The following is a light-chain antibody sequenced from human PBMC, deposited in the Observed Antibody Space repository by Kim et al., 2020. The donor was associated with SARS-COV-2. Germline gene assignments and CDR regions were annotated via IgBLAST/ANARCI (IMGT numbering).Light chain of an antibody. V-gene: IGKV1-5*03. CDR3: QQYNNYSPA. Sequence: ASVGDRVTITCRASQSISHWLAWYQQKPGKAPKMLISKASTLESGVPSRFSGSGSGTEFTLTISSLQPDDFATYYCQQYNNYSPAFGQGTKVEIK. CDR1: QSISHW. J-gene: IGKJ1*01. CDR2: KAS.